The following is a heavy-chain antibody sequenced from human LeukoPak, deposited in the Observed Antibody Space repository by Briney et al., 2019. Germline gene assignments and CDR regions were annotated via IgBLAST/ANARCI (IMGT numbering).Heavy chain of an antibody. V-gene: IGHV3-23*01. J-gene: IGHJ6*02. D-gene: IGHD6-19*01. Sequence: GGSLRLSCAASGLTFSSYAMSWVRQAPGKGLEWVSSISGSGGSTYYADSVKGRFTISRDNSQNTLYLQMNSLRAEDTAVYYCAKDRSGGGDYYFGMNVWGPGTTVTVSS. CDR3: AKDRSGGGDYYFGMNV. CDR1: GLTFSSYA. CDR2: ISGSGGST.